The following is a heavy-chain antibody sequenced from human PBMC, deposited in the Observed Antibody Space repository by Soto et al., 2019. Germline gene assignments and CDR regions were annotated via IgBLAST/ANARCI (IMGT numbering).Heavy chain of an antibody. CDR3: ATGLYCSGGSCYRYFDY. CDR2: ISGSGGST. J-gene: IGHJ4*02. D-gene: IGHD2-15*01. V-gene: IGHV3-23*01. CDR1: GFIFSSYA. Sequence: GGSLRLSCAASGFIFSSYAMTWVRQAPGKGLEWVSAISGSGGSTYYADSVKGRFTISRDNSKNTLYLQMNSLRAEDTAVYYCATGLYCSGGSCYRYFDYWGQGTLVTVSS.